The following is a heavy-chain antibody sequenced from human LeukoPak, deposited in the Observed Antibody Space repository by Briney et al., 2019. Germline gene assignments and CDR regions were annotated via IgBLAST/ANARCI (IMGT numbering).Heavy chain of an antibody. V-gene: IGHV1-2*02. CDR3: ARAHPYYYDSSGYYYYFDY. CDR1: GYTFTGYY. Sequence: ASVKVSCKASGYTFTGYYMHWVRQAPGQGLEWMGWINPNSGGTNYAQKFQGRVTMTRDTSISTAYMELSRLRSDDTAVYYCARAHPYYYDSSGYYYYFDYWGQGTLVTVSS. D-gene: IGHD3-22*01. CDR2: INPNSGGT. J-gene: IGHJ4*02.